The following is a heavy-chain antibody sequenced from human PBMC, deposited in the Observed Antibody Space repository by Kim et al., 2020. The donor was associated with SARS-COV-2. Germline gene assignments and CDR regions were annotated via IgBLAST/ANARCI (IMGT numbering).Heavy chain of an antibody. Sequence: GGSLRLSCAASGFTFSSYAMSWVRQAPGKGLEWVSAISGSGGSTYYADSVKGRFTISRDNSKNTLYLQMNSLRAEDTAVYYCAKYLYGDYVRDYYYYGMDVWGQGTTVTVSS. CDR3: AKYLYGDYVRDYYYYGMDV. J-gene: IGHJ6*02. V-gene: IGHV3-23*01. D-gene: IGHD4-17*01. CDR2: ISGSGGST. CDR1: GFTFSSYA.